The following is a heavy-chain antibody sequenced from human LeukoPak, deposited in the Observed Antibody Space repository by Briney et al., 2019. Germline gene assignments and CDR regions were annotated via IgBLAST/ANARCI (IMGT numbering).Heavy chain of an antibody. CDR1: GFTLSNYA. CDR2: ISVTGNT. J-gene: IGHJ4*02. CDR3: AKAPVTTCLGAYCYPFDL. Sequence: PGGSLRLSCNASGFTLSNYAMTWVRRGPRKGLEWVSAISVTGNTYHAESLKGRFTISRDNSKDTLYLQMRSLRAEDAGVYYCAKAPVTTCLGAYCYPFDLWGQGTQVTVSS. V-gene: IGHV3-23*01. D-gene: IGHD2-21*01.